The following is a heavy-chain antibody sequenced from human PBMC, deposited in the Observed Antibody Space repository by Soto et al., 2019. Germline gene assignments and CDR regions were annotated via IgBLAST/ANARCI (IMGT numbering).Heavy chain of an antibody. D-gene: IGHD4-17*01. CDR2: IFPSDSDT. V-gene: IGHV5-51*01. J-gene: IGHJ5*02. CDR3: ATPYRDFDH. CDR1: GYSFNTFW. Sequence: GESLKISCKGSGYSFNTFWIGWVRQMPGKGLEWMGIIFPSDSDTKYSPSFQGQVTISADKSISTAYLQWTSLRASDTAMYYCATPYRDFDHWGQGTLVTVSS.